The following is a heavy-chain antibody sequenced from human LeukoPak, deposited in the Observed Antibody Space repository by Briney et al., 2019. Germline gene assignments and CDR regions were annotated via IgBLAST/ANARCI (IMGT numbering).Heavy chain of an antibody. J-gene: IGHJ4*02. D-gene: IGHD4-17*01. CDR1: GGSFSGYY. V-gene: IGHV4-4*07. CDR3: ARDTVTNPFDY. Sequence: PSETLSLTCAVYGGSFSGYYWSWIRQPAGKGLEWIGRIYTSGSTNYNPSLKSRVTMSVDTSKNQFSLKLSPVTAADTAVYYCARDTVTNPFDYWGQGTLVTVSS. CDR2: IYTSGST.